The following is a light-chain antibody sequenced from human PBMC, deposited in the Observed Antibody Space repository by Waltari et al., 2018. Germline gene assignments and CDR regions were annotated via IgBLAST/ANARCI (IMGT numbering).Light chain of an antibody. CDR1: SSNIGAGYD. V-gene: IGLV1-40*01. J-gene: IGLJ2*01. CDR3: QSFDYSLNTVV. Sequence: QSVLTQPPSVSGAPGQRVTISCPGSSSNIGAGYDVHWYQQLPGTAPKLLIYDNNNRPSGVPDRFSGSKSGTSASLAITGLQAEDEADYYCQSFDYSLNTVVFGGGTKLTVL. CDR2: DNN.